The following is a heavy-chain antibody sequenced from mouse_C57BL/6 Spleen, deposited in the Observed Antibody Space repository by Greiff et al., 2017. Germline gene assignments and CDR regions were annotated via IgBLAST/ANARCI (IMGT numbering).Heavy chain of an antibody. V-gene: IGHV1-80*01. CDR1: GYAFSSYW. Sequence: QVQLQQSGAELVKPGASVKISCKASGYAFSSYWMNWVKQRPGKGLEWIGQIYPGDGDTNYNGKFKGKATLTADKSSSTAYMQLSSLTSEDSAVYFCARIATMITTSYYFDYWGQGTTLTVSS. CDR3: ARIATMITTSYYFDY. J-gene: IGHJ2*01. CDR2: IYPGDGDT. D-gene: IGHD2-4*01.